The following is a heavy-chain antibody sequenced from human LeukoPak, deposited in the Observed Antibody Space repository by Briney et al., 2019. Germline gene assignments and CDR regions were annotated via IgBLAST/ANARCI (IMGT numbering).Heavy chain of an antibody. CDR3: AKGGLRYSSGWYYFDY. J-gene: IGHJ4*02. V-gene: IGHV3-9*01. D-gene: IGHD6-19*01. CDR2: ISWNSGSI. CDR1: GFTFDDYA. Sequence: PAGSLRLSCAASGFTFDDYAMHWVRQAPGKGLEWDSGISWNSGSIGYADSVKGRFTISRDNAKNSLYLQMSSLRAEDTALYYCAKGGLRYSSGWYYFDYWGGGTLVTVSS.